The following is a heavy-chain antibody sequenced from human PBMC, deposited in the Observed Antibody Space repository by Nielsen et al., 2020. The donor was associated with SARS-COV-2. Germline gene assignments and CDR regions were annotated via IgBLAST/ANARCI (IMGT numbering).Heavy chain of an antibody. CDR3: AKDHTMTALLGATVGS. J-gene: IGHJ4*02. CDR1: GFTFSRYD. CDR2: ISYDGSNK. V-gene: IGHV3-33*05. D-gene: IGHD1-26*01. Sequence: GESLKISCAASGFTFSRYDMHWVRQAPGKGLEWVAVISYDGSNKYYADSVKGRFTISRDNSKNTLYLQMNSLRAEDTALYYCAKDHTMTALLGATVGSWGQGTLVTVSS.